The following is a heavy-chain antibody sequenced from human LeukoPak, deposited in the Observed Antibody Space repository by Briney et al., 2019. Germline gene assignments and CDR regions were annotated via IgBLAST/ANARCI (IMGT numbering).Heavy chain of an antibody. CDR3: ARVHYYDNSGYWFFDY. CDR1: GGSLSNYC. CDR2: IYITGST. D-gene: IGHD3-22*01. V-gene: IGHV4-4*07. J-gene: IGHJ4*02. Sequence: PSETLSLTCTVSGGSLSNYCWSWIRQSAGKGLEWIGRIYITGSTNYNPSLKSRVSMSLDTSKNQLSLKLSSVTAADTAVYYCARVHYYDNSGYWFFDYWGQGTLVTVSS.